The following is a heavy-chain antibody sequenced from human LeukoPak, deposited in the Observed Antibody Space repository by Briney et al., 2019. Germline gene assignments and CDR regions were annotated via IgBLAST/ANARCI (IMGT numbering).Heavy chain of an antibody. Sequence: PSETLSLTCAVYGGSFSGYYWSWLRQPPGKGLEWIGEINHSGSTNYNPSLKSRVTISVDTSKNQFSLKRISVTAADTAEYYDTTALHFVVVTAIPAPNDAFDIWGQGTMVTVSS. J-gene: IGHJ3*02. CDR1: GGSFSGYY. CDR3: TTALHFVVVTAIPAPNDAFDI. CDR2: INHSGST. V-gene: IGHV4-34*01. D-gene: IGHD2-21*02.